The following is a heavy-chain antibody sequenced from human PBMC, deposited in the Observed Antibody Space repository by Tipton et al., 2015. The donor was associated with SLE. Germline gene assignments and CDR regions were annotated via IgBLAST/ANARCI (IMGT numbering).Heavy chain of an antibody. J-gene: IGHJ3*02. CDR3: ARVRVGATDDAFDI. CDR2: IYSGGST. Sequence: SLRLSCAASGFTVSSNYMSWVRQAPGKGLEWVAVIYSGGSTYYADSVKGRFTISRDNSKNTLYLQMNSLKAEDTAGYYCARVRVGATDDAFDIWGQGTMVNVSS. CDR1: GFTVSSNY. D-gene: IGHD1-26*01. V-gene: IGHV3-53*05.